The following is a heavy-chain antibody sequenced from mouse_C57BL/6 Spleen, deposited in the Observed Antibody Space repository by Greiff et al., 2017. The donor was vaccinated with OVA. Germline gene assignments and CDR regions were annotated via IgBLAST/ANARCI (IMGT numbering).Heavy chain of an antibody. CDR1: GFSLTSYG. CDR3: ARDYGSSAHWYFDV. V-gene: IGHV2-6*03. Sequence: QVQLKESGPGLVAPSQSLSITCTVSGFSLTSYGVHWVRQPPGKGLEWLVVIWSDGSTTYNSALKSRLSISKDNSKSQVFLKMNSLQTDDTAMYYCARDYGSSAHWYFDVWGTGTTVTVSS. D-gene: IGHD1-1*01. CDR2: IWSDGST. J-gene: IGHJ1*03.